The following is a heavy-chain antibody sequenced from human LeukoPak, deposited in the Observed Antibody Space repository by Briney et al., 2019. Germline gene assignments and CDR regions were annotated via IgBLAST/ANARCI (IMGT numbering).Heavy chain of an antibody. J-gene: IGHJ1*01. CDR1: GYTFTGYY. Sequence: GASVKVSCKASGYTFTGYYMHWVRQAPGQGPEWMGWINPNSGGTNYAQKFQGRVTMTRDTSLSTVYMELSRLTSDDTAVYYCARHHPGYDLTGYYLGYWGQGTLVTVSS. CDR3: ARHHPGYDLTGYYLGY. V-gene: IGHV1-2*02. D-gene: IGHD3-9*01. CDR2: INPNSGGT.